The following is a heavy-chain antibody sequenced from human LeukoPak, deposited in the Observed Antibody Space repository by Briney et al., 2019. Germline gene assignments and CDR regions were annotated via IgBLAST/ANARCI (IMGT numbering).Heavy chain of an antibody. J-gene: IGHJ4*02. D-gene: IGHD6-13*01. Sequence: GGSLRLSCAASGFTFSSYAMHWVRQAPGKGLEWVAIISYDGSNKLYADSVKGRFTISRDNSKNTLFLQMNSLRAEDTAVYYCARDPYSSSWYYFDYWGQGTLVTVSS. V-gene: IGHV3-30-3*01. CDR1: GFTFSSYA. CDR2: ISYDGSNK. CDR3: ARDPYSSSWYYFDY.